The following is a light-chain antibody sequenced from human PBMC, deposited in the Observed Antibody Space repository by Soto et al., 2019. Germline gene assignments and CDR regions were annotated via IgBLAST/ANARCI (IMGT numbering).Light chain of an antibody. J-gene: IGLJ2*01. CDR1: SNYIGPYNY. V-gene: IGLV2-11*01. Sequence: QSALTQPRSVSGSPGQSVAISCTGISNYIGPYNYVSWYQQHPGKAPKLIIYDVDKRPSGVPYRFSGSKSGDTASLPISGLQPDDEADYYCCSYADTYVELGGGTKVTVL. CDR3: CSYADTYVE. CDR2: DVD.